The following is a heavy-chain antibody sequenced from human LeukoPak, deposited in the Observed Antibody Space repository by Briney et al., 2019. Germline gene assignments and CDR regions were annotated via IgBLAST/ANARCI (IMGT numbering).Heavy chain of an antibody. CDR3: AKGSYYDSSGSFYFDY. Sequence: PGGSLRLSCATSGFIFNDAWMNWVRQAPGKGLEWVSGISGSGDNTYYADSVKGRFTISRDNSKNTLYVQVNSLGTEDTAAYYCAKGSYYDSSGSFYFDYWGQGTLVTVSS. CDR1: GFIFNDAW. J-gene: IGHJ4*02. CDR2: ISGSGDNT. V-gene: IGHV3-23*01. D-gene: IGHD3-22*01.